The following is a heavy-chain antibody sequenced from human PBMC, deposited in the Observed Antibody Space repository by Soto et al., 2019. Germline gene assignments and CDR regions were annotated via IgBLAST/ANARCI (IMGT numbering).Heavy chain of an antibody. CDR3: AKDHQADFWSGYFFDY. CDR1: GFTFSSYG. Sequence: GGSLRLSCAASGFTFSSYGMHWVRQAPGKGLEWVAVISYDGSNKYYADSVKGRFTISRDNSKNTLYLQMNSLRAEDTAVYYCAKDHQADFWSGYFFDYWGQGTLVTVSS. CDR2: ISYDGSNK. J-gene: IGHJ4*02. D-gene: IGHD3-3*01. V-gene: IGHV3-30*18.